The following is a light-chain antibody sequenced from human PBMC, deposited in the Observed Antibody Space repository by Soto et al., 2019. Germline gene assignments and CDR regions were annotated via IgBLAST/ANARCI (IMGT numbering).Light chain of an antibody. CDR3: QQYNNWPRT. CDR1: QSVSSK. V-gene: IGKV3-15*01. CDR2: GAS. Sequence: EIVMTQSPDTLSVSPGERATLSCRASQSVSSKLGWYQQKPGQAPRLLISGASTRASGVPARFSGSGSGTEFTLTISSLQSEDSAVYYCQQYNNWPRTFGQGTKVEI. J-gene: IGKJ1*01.